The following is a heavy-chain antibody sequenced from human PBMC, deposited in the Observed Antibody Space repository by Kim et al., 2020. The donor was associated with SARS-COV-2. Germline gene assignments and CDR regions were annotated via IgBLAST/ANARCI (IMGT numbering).Heavy chain of an antibody. V-gene: IGHV3-74*01. J-gene: IGHJ6*02. Sequence: GGSLRLSCAASGFTFSSYWMHWVRQAPGTGLVWVSRINNDGVDTIYADFVKGRFTISRDNAKNTLYLQMNSLRVKDTAVYFCVRGSGSYGYGMGVWGQGTTVTVSS. D-gene: IGHD3-3*01. CDR3: VRGSGSYGYGMGV. CDR2: INNDGVDT. CDR1: GFTFSSYW.